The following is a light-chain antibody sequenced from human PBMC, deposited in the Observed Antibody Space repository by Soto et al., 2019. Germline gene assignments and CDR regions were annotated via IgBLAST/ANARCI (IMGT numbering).Light chain of an antibody. CDR3: SAWDDSLSAYV. CDR2: HNY. Sequence: QSVLTQPPSASGTPGQRVTISCSGSSSNIGSDFVYWYQQLPGTAPKLLIYHNYQRPSGVPDRFFGSKSGTSGSLAISDLRYEYEAASYCSAWDDSLSAYVFGAGTKVTVL. V-gene: IGLV1-47*01. J-gene: IGLJ1*01. CDR1: SSNIGSDF.